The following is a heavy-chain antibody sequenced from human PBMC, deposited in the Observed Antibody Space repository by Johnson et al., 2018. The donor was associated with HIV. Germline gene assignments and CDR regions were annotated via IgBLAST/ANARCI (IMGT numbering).Heavy chain of an antibody. J-gene: IGHJ3*02. V-gene: IGHV3-33*06. CDR3: AKSPAKDHGGNSGAFTI. D-gene: IGHD4-23*01. Sequence: QVQLVESGGGVVRPGRSLRLSCAASGFTFSSFTMHWVRQAPGKGLEWVAVIWYDGSNKYYADSVEGRFTVSRDNSKNTLHLQMNSLRAEDTAIYYCAKSPAKDHGGNSGAFTIWGQGTMVTVSS. CDR2: IWYDGSNK. CDR1: GFTFSSFT.